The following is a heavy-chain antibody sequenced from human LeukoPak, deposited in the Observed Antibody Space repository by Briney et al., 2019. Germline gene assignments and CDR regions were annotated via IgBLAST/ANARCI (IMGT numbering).Heavy chain of an antibody. CDR2: INPSSGDT. V-gene: IGHV1-2*02. Sequence: ASMTVSCKAFGYTLTGYYIHWVRQAPGQGLEWMGWINPSSGDTNYAQKFQGRVTMTRDTSISTTYMELRRLTSDDTAVYYCARDLAVATLWGQGTLVTVSS. D-gene: IGHD6-19*01. J-gene: IGHJ4*02. CDR3: ARDLAVATL. CDR1: GYTLTGYY.